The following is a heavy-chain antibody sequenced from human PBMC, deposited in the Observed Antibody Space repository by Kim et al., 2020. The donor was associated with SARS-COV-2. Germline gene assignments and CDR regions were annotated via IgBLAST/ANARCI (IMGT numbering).Heavy chain of an antibody. J-gene: IGHJ6*01. CDR3: RGSGGGDGSPARKDYG. CDR1: GFSVYSSY. Sequence: GGSLRLSCAASGFSVYSSYMSWVRQAPGKGREWVSVINSDGKGEKYDESSVRGGSASSGNNSKTPYYLKINSRGAENTAYYYGRGSGGGDGSPARKDYG. D-gene: IGHD2-21*01. CDR2: INSDGKGEK. V-gene: IGHV3-53*01.